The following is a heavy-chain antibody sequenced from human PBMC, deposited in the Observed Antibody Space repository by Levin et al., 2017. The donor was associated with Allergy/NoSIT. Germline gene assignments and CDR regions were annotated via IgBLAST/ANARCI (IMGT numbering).Heavy chain of an antibody. CDR3: ATDRAPNYYDSSGYYRDY. Sequence: SETLSLTCTVSGDSINNKSYYWGWIRQPPGTGLEWIGTIYYTGTTYYNPSLKSRVTISVDTSKNQFSLKLGSVTAADTAVYYCATDRAPNYYDSSGYYRDYWGQGTQVTVSS. V-gene: IGHV4-39*07. D-gene: IGHD3-22*01. CDR1: GDSINNKSYY. CDR2: IYYTGTT. J-gene: IGHJ4*02.